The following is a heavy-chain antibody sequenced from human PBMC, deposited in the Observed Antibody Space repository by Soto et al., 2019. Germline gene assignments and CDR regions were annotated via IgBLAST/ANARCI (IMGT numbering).Heavy chain of an antibody. CDR1: GYTFTSYA. CDR3: ARDSCSGGSCYKGSGAFHI. D-gene: IGHD2-15*01. CDR2: INAGNGNT. Sequence: ASVKVSCKASGYTFTSYAMHWVRQAPGQRLEWMGWINAGNGNTKYSQKFQGRVTITRDTSASTAYMELSSLRSEDTAVYYCARDSCSGGSCYKGSGAFHIWGQGTMVTVSS. V-gene: IGHV1-3*01. J-gene: IGHJ3*02.